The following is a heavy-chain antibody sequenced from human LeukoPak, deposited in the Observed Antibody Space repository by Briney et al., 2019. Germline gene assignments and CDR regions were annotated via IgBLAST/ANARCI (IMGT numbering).Heavy chain of an antibody. CDR1: GFNFRDHW. CDR3: ARGKISY. CDR2: IKQDGSEK. Sequence: GGSLRLSCAVSGFNFRDHWMDWVRQAPGKGLEWVANIKQDGSEKYYVDSVKGRFTISRDNAKNSLYLQMNSLRAEDTAVYYCARGKISYWGQGTLVTVSS. J-gene: IGHJ4*02. D-gene: IGHD2-15*01. V-gene: IGHV3-7*01.